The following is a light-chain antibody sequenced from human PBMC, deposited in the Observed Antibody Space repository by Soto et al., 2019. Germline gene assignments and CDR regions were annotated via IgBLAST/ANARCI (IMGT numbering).Light chain of an antibody. CDR2: LAS. J-gene: IGKJ1*01. Sequence: DIVMTQSPLSLPVTPREPASISWRSSQSLLHSNGYNYLDWYLQKPGQSPQLLIYLASYRASGLPDRFSGSGSGTDFTLKISRVEAEDVGVYYCMQALQTRTCGQRTKVDIK. CDR1: QSLLHSNGYNY. V-gene: IGKV2-28*01. CDR3: MQALQTRT.